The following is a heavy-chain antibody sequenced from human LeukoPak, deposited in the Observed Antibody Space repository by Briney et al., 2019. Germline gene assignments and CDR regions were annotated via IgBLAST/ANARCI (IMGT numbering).Heavy chain of an antibody. CDR3: AKKKGHQLPKNYMDV. CDR1: GFTFSGFA. CDR2: ISGSGDNT. J-gene: IGHJ6*01. V-gene: IGHV3-23*01. D-gene: IGHD1-7*01. Sequence: GGSLRLSCAASGFTFSGFAMSWVRRTPGKGLEWVSGISGSGDNTLYADSVKGRFTISTDNSTNTLYLKMNSRRAEDTAIYYWAKKKGHQLPKNYMDVWGQGTTVTVSS.